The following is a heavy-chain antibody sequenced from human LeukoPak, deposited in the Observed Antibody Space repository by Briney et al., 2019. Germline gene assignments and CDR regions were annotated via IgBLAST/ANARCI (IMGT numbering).Heavy chain of an antibody. V-gene: IGHV3-30*04. J-gene: IGHJ4*02. Sequence: GGSLRLSCAASGFTFSSFPMHWVRQAPGKGLEWVAVISYDGSNKYYADSVKGRFTISRDNSKNTLYLQMNSLRAEDTAVYYCVRSSGFPDYWGQGTLVTVSS. CDR1: GFTFSSFP. D-gene: IGHD3-22*01. CDR3: VRSSGFPDY. CDR2: ISYDGSNK.